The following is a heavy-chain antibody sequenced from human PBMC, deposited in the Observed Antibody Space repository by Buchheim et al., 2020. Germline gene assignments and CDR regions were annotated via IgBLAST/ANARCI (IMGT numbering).Heavy chain of an antibody. D-gene: IGHD6-19*01. V-gene: IGHV4-4*02. Sequence: QVQLQESGPGLVKPSGTLSLTCAVSGASISSTNWWNWVRQTPGKGLEWIGEISHSGSTNYNPSLKSRVTISVDKSKNQFSLKLTSVTAADTAVYYCARDSGGGMAVTGSDYYFDYWGQGTL. CDR2: ISHSGST. CDR3: ARDSGGGMAVTGSDYYFDY. CDR1: GASISSTNW. J-gene: IGHJ4*02.